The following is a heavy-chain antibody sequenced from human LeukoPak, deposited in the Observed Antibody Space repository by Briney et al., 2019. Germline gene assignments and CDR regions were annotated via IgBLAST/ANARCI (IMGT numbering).Heavy chain of an antibody. CDR1: GYTFTSYG. V-gene: IGHV1-18*01. CDR3: ARGPYDYVWGTDYAFDI. D-gene: IGHD3-16*01. Sequence: GPVKVSCKASGYTFTSYGISWVRQAPGQGLEWMGWISAYNGNTNYAQKLQGRVTMTTDTSTSTAYMELRSLRSGDTAVYYCARGPYDYVWGTDYAFDIWGQGTMVTVSS. CDR2: ISAYNGNT. J-gene: IGHJ3*02.